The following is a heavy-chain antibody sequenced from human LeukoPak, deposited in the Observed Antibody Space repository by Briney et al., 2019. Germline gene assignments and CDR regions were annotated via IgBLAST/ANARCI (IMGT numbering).Heavy chain of an antibody. D-gene: IGHD2-2*01. V-gene: IGHV4-39*07. CDR1: GGSISSSNYY. J-gene: IGHJ6*02. CDR2: IYYSGST. CDR3: ARADGPAAMPYYYYYGMDV. Sequence: PSETLSLTCTVSGGSISSSNYYWGWIRQPPGKGLEWIGTIYYSGSTYYNPSLKSRVTISVDTSKNQFSLKLSSVTAADTAVYYCARADGPAAMPYYYYYGMDVWGQGTTVTVSS.